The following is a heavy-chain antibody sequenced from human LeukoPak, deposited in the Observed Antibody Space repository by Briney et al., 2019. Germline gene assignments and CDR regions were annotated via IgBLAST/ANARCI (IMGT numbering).Heavy chain of an antibody. J-gene: IGHJ3*02. V-gene: IGHV4-39*07. Sequence: PSETLSLTCTVSGGSISSSGYYWGWIRQPPGKGLEWIGSIYYSGSTYYNPSLKSRVTISVDTSKNQFSLKLSSVTAADTAVYYCARTCPEAYCGADSPPRNAFDIWGQGTMVTVSS. CDR2: IYYSGST. CDR3: ARTCPEAYCGADSPPRNAFDI. D-gene: IGHD2-21*02. CDR1: GGSISSSGYY.